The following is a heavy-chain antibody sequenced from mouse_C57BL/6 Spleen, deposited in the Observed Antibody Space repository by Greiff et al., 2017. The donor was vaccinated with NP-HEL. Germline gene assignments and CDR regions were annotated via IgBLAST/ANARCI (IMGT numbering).Heavy chain of an antibody. D-gene: IGHD2-14*01. V-gene: IGHV1-74*01. J-gene: IGHJ2*01. CDR2: IHPSDSDT. CDR3: AITYDNEVFDY. CDR1: GYTFTSYW. Sequence: QVQLQQPGAELVKPGASVKVSCKASGYTFTSYWMHWVKQRPGQGLEWIGRIHPSDSDTNYNQKFKGKTTLTVNKSSSTAYMQLSSLTSEDSSVYYCAITYDNEVFDYWGQGTTLTVSS.